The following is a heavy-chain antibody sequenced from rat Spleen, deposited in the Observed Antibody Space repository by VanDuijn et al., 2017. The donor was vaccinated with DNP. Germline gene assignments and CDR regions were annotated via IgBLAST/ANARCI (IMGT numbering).Heavy chain of an antibody. Sequence: EVQLVESGGGLVQPGRSLKLSCAASGFTFSDYYMAWVRQAPTKGLEWVASISHDGTRTYYRDSMKGRFTVSRDNAKTTLYLQMDSLRSEDTATYYCARHGLYFDYWGQGVMVTVSS. CDR2: ISHDGTRT. V-gene: IGHV5-22*01. CDR1: GFTFSDYY. CDR3: ARHGLYFDY. J-gene: IGHJ2*01.